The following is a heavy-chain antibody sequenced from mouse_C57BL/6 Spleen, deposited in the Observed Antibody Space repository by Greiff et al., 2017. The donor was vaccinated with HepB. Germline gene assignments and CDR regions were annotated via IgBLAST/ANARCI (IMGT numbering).Heavy chain of an antibody. CDR1: GFSLTSYG. CDR2: IWSGGST. V-gene: IGHV2-2*01. D-gene: IGHD1-1*01. Sequence: VKLQESGPGLVQPSQSLSITCTVSGFSLTSYGVYWVRQSPGKGLEWLGVIWSGGSTDYNAAFISRLSISKDNSKSQVFFKMNSLQADDTAIYYCARPHYYGSPLFAYWGQGTLVTVSA. J-gene: IGHJ3*01. CDR3: ARPHYYGSPLFAY.